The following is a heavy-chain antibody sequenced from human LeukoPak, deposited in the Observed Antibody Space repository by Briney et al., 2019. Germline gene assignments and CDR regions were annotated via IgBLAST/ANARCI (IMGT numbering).Heavy chain of an antibody. CDR1: GLTVNSNY. V-gene: IGHV3-53*01. J-gene: IGHJ3*01. CDR3: ARISGGSFDA. Sequence: GSLLLACAASGLTVNSNYMTWVRQAQGTGLEWVSLIYSGETTYYADSVKGRFTISRDTSQNTLYLQMNRLRAEDTAVYYCARISGGSFDAWGQGTTVTV. D-gene: IGHD3-10*01. CDR2: IYSGETT.